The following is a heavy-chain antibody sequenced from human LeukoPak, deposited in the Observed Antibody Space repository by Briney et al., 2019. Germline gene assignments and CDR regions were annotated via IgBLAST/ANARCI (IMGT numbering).Heavy chain of an antibody. V-gene: IGHV3-30*02. CDR1: GFSFSNYG. CDR3: AKAGAMILQHYFDY. CDR2: IRFDGSDR. Sequence: SGGSLRLSCAASGFSFSNYGMHWVRQAPGKGLEWVAFIRFDGSDRYYTDSVKGLFTLYRDISRNTLYLQMNCLRADDTAVYYCAKAGAMILQHYFDYWGQGTLVTVSS. J-gene: IGHJ4*02. D-gene: IGHD3-22*01.